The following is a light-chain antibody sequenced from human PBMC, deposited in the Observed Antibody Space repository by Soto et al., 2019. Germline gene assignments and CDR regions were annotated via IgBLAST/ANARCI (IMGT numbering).Light chain of an antibody. V-gene: IGKV3-11*01. CDR2: GAS. Sequence: EVVLIQSPASLSLSPGDRATLSCRASQSVGTLLAWYQQKPGQPPRLLIYGASQRAAGVPDRFSGSGSGTDFTLAISSLEPEDFAIYFCQHRANWPPSYIFGPGTTVEIK. J-gene: IGKJ3*01. CDR3: QHRANWPPSYI. CDR1: QSVGTL.